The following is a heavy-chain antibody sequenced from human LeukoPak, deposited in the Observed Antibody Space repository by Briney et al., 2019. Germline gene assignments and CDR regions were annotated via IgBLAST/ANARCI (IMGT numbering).Heavy chain of an antibody. D-gene: IGHD4-17*01. CDR3: AVGGYGDYGSYYYYGMDV. V-gene: IGHV1-69*13. Sequence: ASVKVSCKASGGTFSSYAISWVRQAPGQGLEWMGGIIPIFGTANYAQKFQGRVTITADESTSTAYMELSSLRSEDTAVYYCAVGGYGDYGSYYYYGMDVWGQGTTVTVPS. J-gene: IGHJ6*02. CDR1: GGTFSSYA. CDR2: IIPIFGTA.